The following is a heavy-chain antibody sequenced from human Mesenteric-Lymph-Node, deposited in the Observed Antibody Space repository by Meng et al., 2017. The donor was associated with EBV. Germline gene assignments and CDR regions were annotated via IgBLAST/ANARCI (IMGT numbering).Heavy chain of an antibody. CDR1: GFTFSNFW. Sequence: VQVVESGGGLVQPGGSLRLSCAASGFTFSNFWMHWVRQAPGKGLEYVSAISNDGRSAYYADSVKGRFTISRDNSRNTLYLQMGSLRVEDMAVYYCARARDNGYLDYWGQGTLVTVSS. CDR3: ARARDNGYLDY. J-gene: IGHJ4*02. CDR2: ISNDGRSA. D-gene: IGHD2-8*01. V-gene: IGHV3-64*07.